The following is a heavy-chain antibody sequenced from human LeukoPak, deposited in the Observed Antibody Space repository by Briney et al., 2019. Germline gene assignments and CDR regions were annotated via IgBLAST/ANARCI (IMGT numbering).Heavy chain of an antibody. CDR2: IYSGGST. CDR1: GFTVSGNY. D-gene: IGHD3-22*01. V-gene: IGHV3-66*02. J-gene: IGHJ3*02. CDR3: ARLSPPEVVFGKDDAFDI. Sequence: GGSLRLSCAASGFTVSGNYMRWVRQAPGKGLEWVSVIYSGGSTYYADSVKGRFTISSDNSKNTLYLQMNILRAEDTAVYYCARLSPPEVVFGKDDAFDIWGQGTMVTVSS.